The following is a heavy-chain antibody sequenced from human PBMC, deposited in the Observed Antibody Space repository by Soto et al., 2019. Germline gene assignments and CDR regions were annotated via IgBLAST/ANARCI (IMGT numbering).Heavy chain of an antibody. V-gene: IGHV3-33*01. J-gene: IGHJ3*02. CDR2: IWYDGSNK. CDR3: ARDLSGDYGALDT. D-gene: IGHD4-17*01. Sequence: QVQLVESGGGVVQPGRSLRLSCAPSGFTFSSYGMHWARQAPGKGLEWVAVIWYDGSNKVYADSVKGRFTISRDNSKNTLYLQMNSLRAEHTAVYYCARDLSGDYGALDTWGQGTMVTVSS. CDR1: GFTFSSYG.